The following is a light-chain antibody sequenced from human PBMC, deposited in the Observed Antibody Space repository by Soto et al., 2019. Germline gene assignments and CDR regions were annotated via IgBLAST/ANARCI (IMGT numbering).Light chain of an antibody. J-gene: IGLJ1*01. CDR1: SSDVGGYNF. CDR3: SSYAGSNNFV. V-gene: IGLV2-8*01. CDR2: EVS. Sequence: QSALTQPPSASGSPGQSVTISCTGTSSDVGGYNFVSWYQQHPGKAPKLMIYEVSNRPSGVPDRFSGSKSGNTASLTVSGLQAEDEGDYYCSSYAGSNNFVFGPGTKLTVL.